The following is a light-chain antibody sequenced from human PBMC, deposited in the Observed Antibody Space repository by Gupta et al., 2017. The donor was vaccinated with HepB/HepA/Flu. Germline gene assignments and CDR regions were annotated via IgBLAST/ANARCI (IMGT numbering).Light chain of an antibody. CDR2: GAS. J-gene: IGKJ1*01. CDR1: QSVGTY. CDR3: QQCDDSPRT. V-gene: IGKV1-39*01. Sequence: IQMTQPPSSLSASVGDRITITCRASQSVGTYLNWYQQKPGKAPNLLFHGASRLQRGVPSRFSDSGSGTDFTLTISRLQPDDFATYYCQQCDDSPRTFGEGTRV.